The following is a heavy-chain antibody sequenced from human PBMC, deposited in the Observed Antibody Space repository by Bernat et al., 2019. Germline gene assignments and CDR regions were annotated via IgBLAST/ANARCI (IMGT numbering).Heavy chain of an antibody. CDR2: INSDGSVI. D-gene: IGHD6-13*01. CDR1: GFSFSSYW. Sequence: EVQLVESGGGLVHPGGSLRLSCAASGFSFSSYWTHWVRQAPGKGLVWVARINSDGSVIKYADLVKGRFIISRDNAKNTLYLQMNSLRGEDTAVYYCAKDGQQTPYFYYYMDAWGRGTTVTVSS. V-gene: IGHV3-74*03. CDR3: AKDGQQTPYFYYYMDA. J-gene: IGHJ6*03.